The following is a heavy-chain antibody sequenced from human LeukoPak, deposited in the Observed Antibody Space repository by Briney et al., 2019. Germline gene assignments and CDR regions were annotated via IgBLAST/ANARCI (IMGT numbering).Heavy chain of an antibody. V-gene: IGHV1-18*01. CDR2: ISGYSGNT. D-gene: IGHD3-9*01. J-gene: IGHJ4*02. CDR3: ATAIFDY. Sequence: ASVKVSCKASGYTFTSYGISWVRQAPGQGLEWMGWISGYSGNTNYAQKFQDRVTMTTDTSTSTAYMELRSLTSDDTAVYYCATAIFDYWGQGTLVTVSS. CDR1: GYTFTSYG.